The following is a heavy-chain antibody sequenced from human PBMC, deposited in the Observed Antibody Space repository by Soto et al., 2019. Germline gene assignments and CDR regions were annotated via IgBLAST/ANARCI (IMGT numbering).Heavy chain of an antibody. CDR3: ARGSVEYQLLFRHYFDY. J-gene: IGHJ4*02. D-gene: IGHD2-2*01. V-gene: IGHV4-61*01. CDR1: GGSVRSGSYY. CDR2: IYQSGTT. Sequence: PSETLSLTCSVSGGSVRSGSYYWTWTRQPPGKGLEWIGYIYQSGTTNYNASLKSRVTISIDTSKNQFSLKLSSVTAADTAVYYCARGSVEYQLLFRHYFDYWGQGTLVTVSS.